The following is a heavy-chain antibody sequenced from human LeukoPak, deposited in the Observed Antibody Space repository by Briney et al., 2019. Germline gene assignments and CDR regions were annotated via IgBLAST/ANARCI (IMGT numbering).Heavy chain of an antibody. J-gene: IGHJ4*02. CDR2: IRYDGSNK. V-gene: IGHV3-30*02. CDR3: AKDLMVRGVIITSFDY. D-gene: IGHD3-10*01. CDR1: GFTFSSFG. Sequence: GGSLRLSCAASGFTFSSFGMHWVRQAPGKGLEWVAFIRYDGSNKYYADSVKGRFTISRDNAKNSLYLQMNSLRAEDTALYYCAKDLMVRGVIITSFDYWGQGTLVTVSS.